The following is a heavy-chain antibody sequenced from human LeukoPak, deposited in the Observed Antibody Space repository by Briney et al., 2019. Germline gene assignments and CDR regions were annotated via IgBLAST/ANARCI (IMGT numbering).Heavy chain of an antibody. V-gene: IGHV4-59*01. CDR3: ARDLSGFGELSV. D-gene: IGHD3-10*01. CDR2: IYYSGST. CDR1: GGSISSYY. J-gene: IGHJ4*02. Sequence: SETLSLTCTVSGGSISSYYWSWIRQPPGKGLEWIGYIYYSGSTNYNPSLKSRVTISVDTSKNQFSLKLSSVTAADTAVYYCARDLSGFGELSVWGQGTLVTASS.